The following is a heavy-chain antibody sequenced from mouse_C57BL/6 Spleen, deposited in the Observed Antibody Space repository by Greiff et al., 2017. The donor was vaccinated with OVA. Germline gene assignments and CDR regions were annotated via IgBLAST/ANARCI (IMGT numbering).Heavy chain of an antibody. J-gene: IGHJ3*01. CDR3: PRWGVNWETAY. Sequence: VKLQQPGAELVKPGASVKMSCKASGYTFTSYWITWVKQRPGQGLEWIGDIYPGSGSTNYNEKFKSKATLTADTSSSTAYMQLSSLTSEDSAVYYCPRWGVNWETAYWGKGTLVTVSA. CDR1: GYTFTSYW. CDR2: IYPGSGST. D-gene: IGHD4-1*01. V-gene: IGHV1-55*01.